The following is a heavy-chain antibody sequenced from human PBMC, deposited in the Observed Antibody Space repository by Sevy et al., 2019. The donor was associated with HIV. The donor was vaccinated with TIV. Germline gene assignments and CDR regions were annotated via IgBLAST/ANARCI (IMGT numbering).Heavy chain of an antibody. CDR2: IKQDGSER. Sequence: GGSLRLSCAASGLTFSTYWLNWVRQAPGKGLEWEANIKQDGSERYYVDSVKGGFANCRDNAKNSLYLQTNSLRAEDTAVYYCARGSFCSSASCYSGGDHYWGQGTLVTVSS. D-gene: IGHD2-2*01. V-gene: IGHV3-7*01. CDR1: GLTFSTYW. J-gene: IGHJ4*02. CDR3: ARGSFCSSASCYSGGDHY.